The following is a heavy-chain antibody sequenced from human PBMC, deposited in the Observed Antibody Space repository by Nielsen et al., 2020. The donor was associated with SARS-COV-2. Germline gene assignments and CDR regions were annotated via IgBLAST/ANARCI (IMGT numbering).Heavy chain of an antibody. V-gene: IGHV4-59*01. J-gene: IGHJ3*02. CDR3: ARVMGPEFGGGYNPHWLGFDI. Sequence: RQAPGKGLEWIGYIYYSGSTNYNPSLKSRVTISVDTSKNQFSLKLSSVTAADTAVYYCARVMGPEFGGGYNPHWLGFDIWGQGTMVTVSS. D-gene: IGHD5-24*01. CDR2: IYYSGST.